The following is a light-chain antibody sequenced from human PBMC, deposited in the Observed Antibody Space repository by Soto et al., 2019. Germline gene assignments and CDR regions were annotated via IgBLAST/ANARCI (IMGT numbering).Light chain of an antibody. Sequence: QSVLTQPASVSGSPGQSITISCTGTSSDVGGSAYVSWYQQFPGNVPRLLIYKVTNRPSGVSYRFSGSKSGNTASLTISELQAEDEADYFCTSSTTGSLYVFGTGTKLTV. CDR2: KVT. CDR1: SSDVGGSAY. CDR3: TSSTTGSLYV. V-gene: IGLV2-14*01. J-gene: IGLJ1*01.